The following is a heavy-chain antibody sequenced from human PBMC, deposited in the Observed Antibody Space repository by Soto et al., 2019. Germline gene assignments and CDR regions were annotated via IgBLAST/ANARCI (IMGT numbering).Heavy chain of an antibody. Sequence: GGSLRLSCAASGFTFSDYTMNWVRQAPGKGLEWVSSISTSNFKYYADSVKGRFTISRGNAENSLYLQINSLRAEDTAVYYCATLLRSDRTLIASEGIVVISWFDPWGQGTLVTVSS. CDR2: ISTSNFK. CDR3: ATLLRSDRTLIASEGIVVISWFDP. J-gene: IGHJ5*02. D-gene: IGHD3-16*02. CDR1: GFTFSDYT. V-gene: IGHV3-21*01.